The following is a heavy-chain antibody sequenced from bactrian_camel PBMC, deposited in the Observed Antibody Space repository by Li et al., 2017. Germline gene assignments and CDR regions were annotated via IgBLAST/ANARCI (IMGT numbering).Heavy chain of an antibody. CDR1: GFTVSTYW. D-gene: IGHD2*01. CDR2: IDREGTT. Sequence: HVQLVESGGGLVQPGGSLRLSCAASGFTVSTYWMHWIRQVPGKGLEWVAGIDREGTTYYPDSVKGRFTISRDDAENTLYLQMDSLKSDDTAVSKCAKQWGVYATYSRSDWGQGTQVTVS. J-gene: IGHJ4*01. V-gene: IGHV3S6*01. CDR3: AKQWGVYATYSRSD.